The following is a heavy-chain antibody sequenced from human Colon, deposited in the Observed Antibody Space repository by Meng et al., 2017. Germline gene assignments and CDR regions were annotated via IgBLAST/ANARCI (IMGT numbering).Heavy chain of an antibody. CDR3: GRDQGRELINH. V-gene: IGHV4-4*02. CDR2: VYHRGDT. Sequence: QAQPQEAGPGLVNASGPLSLTCTVSGDSISSDIGWSWVRQPPGKGLEWIGEVYHRGDTNYNPSLKSRVDISVDKSKNQFYLSLFSVTAADTAVYYCGRDQGRELINHWGQGTLVTVSS. CDR1: GDSISSDIG. J-gene: IGHJ4*02. D-gene: IGHD1-7*01.